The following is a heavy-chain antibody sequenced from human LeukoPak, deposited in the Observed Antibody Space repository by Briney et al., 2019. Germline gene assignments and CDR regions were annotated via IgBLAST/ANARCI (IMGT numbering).Heavy chain of an antibody. CDR2: VNPGDSDT. V-gene: IGHV5-51*01. Sequence: GESLKISCKGSGYSFANYWIACVRQMPGTGLEWMGTVNPGDSDTRYSPSFQGQVAISADKSISTASLQWSSLKASDTAMYYCARHYSGSYHSSLEYWGQGTLVTVSS. CDR1: GYSFANYW. CDR3: ARHYSGSYHSSLEY. J-gene: IGHJ4*02. D-gene: IGHD1-26*01.